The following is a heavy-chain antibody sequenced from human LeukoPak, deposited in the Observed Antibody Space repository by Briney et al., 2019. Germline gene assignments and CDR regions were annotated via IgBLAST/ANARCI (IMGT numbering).Heavy chain of an antibody. CDR1: GFTFSNAW. CDR2: IKSKTDGGKT. V-gene: IGHV3-15*01. CDR3: TTEFRIAVAWREYYFDY. J-gene: IGHJ4*02. Sequence: GGSLRLSCAASGFTFSNAWMSWVRQAPGKGLEWVGRIKSKTDGGKTDYAAPVKGRFTISRDDSKNTLYLQMNSLKTEDTAVYYCTTEFRIAVAWREYYFDYWGQGTLVTVSS. D-gene: IGHD6-19*01.